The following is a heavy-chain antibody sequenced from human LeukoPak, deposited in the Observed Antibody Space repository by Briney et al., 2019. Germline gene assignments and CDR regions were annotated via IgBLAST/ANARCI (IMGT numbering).Heavy chain of an antibody. J-gene: IGHJ5*02. CDR2: INSDGSTT. Sequence: GGSLRLSCAASGFTFISYLMHWVRQAPGKGLVWVSRINSDGSTTNYAGSVKGRFTISRDNAENTLYLQMNSLRVEDTAVYYCTRRISATRWFDPWGQGTLVTVSS. D-gene: IGHD2-15*01. CDR3: TRRISATRWFDP. V-gene: IGHV3-74*01. CDR1: GFTFISYL.